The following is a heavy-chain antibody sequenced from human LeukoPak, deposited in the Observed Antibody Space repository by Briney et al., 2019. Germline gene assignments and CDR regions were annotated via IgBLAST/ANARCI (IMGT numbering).Heavy chain of an antibody. V-gene: IGHV3-7*01. CDR3: ARIARVSSRKAQTDCSFDY. CDR2: IKTDGSEK. CDR1: GFTFSNYW. Sequence: GGSLRLSCVASGFTFSNYWMSWVRQAPGKGPEWVATIKTDGSEKYYVDSVEGRFTISRDNAKNTMFLQMNSLRGEDTAVYYCARIARVSSRKAQTDCSFDYWGQGTLATVTS. J-gene: IGHJ4*02. D-gene: IGHD2-21*01.